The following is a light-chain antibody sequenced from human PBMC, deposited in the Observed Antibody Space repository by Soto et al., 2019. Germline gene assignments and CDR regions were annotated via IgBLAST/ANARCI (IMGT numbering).Light chain of an antibody. V-gene: IGKV3-20*01. J-gene: IGKJ3*01. CDR2: GAS. Sequence: EIVLTQSPGTLSLSPGGRATLSFRSSHSVSNNYLAWYQQKPGQAPRLLIYGASNRATGIPVRFSGSGSGTDFTLTISSLQSEDFVFYYCQQYHDWPMTFGPGTKVDIK. CDR1: HSVSNNY. CDR3: QQYHDWPMT.